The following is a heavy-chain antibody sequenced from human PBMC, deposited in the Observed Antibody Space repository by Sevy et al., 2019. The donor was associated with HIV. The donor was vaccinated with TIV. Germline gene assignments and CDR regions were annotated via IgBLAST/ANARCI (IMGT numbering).Heavy chain of an antibody. CDR2: ISAYNGNT. J-gene: IGHJ4*02. V-gene: IGHV1-18*01. D-gene: IGHD6-13*01. CDR3: ARDSVQAAAGTPDFDY. CDR1: GYTFTSYG. Sequence: ASVKVSCKASGYTFTSYGISWVRQAPGQGLEWMGWISAYNGNTNYAQKLQGRVTMTTDTSTSTAYMELRSLRSDDTAVYYCARDSVQAAAGTPDFDYWGQGTLLTVSS.